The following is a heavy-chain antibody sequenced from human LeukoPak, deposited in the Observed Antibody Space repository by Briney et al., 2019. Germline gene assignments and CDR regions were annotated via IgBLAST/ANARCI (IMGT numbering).Heavy chain of an antibody. D-gene: IGHD2-21*01. V-gene: IGHV3-7*01. CDR3: ARDPFGDNWSDP. CDR2: IKPDGSEK. J-gene: IGHJ5*02. Sequence: GGSLRLSCAASAFTFSSYWMSWVRQAPGKGLEWVANIKPDGSEKYCVDSVKGRFTISRDNAKNSLYLQMNSLRAEDTAVYYCARDPFGDNWSDPWGQGTLVTVSS. CDR1: AFTFSSYW.